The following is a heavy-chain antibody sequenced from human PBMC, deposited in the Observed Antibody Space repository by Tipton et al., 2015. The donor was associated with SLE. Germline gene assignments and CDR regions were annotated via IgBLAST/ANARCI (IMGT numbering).Heavy chain of an antibody. CDR3: ASDLVGPTGYGMDV. J-gene: IGHJ6*02. V-gene: IGHV3-30*04. CDR1: GFTFSIYS. D-gene: IGHD1-26*01. Sequence: SLRLSCAASGFTFSIYSMHWVRQAPGKGLEWVAVISYDGSNKYYADSVKGRFTISRDNSKNTLYMQMNSLRAEDTAVCYCASDLVGPTGYGMDVWGQGTTVTVSS. CDR2: ISYDGSNK.